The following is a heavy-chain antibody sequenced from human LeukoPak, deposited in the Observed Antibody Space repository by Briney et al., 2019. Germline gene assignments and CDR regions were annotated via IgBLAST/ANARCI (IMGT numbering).Heavy chain of an antibody. CDR1: GFTFSSYS. CDR2: IRGGSIEK. V-gene: IGHV3-21*01. CDR3: AREQLSSNYYFDF. Sequence: GGSLRLSCAASGFTFSSYSMNWVRQAPGKGLEWVSTIRGGSIEKHYADSVKGRFTISRDNAKSSVYLHLNSLRVKDTAVYYCAREQLSSNYYFDFWRQRAVVTVSS. D-gene: IGHD4-11*01. J-gene: IGHJ4*02.